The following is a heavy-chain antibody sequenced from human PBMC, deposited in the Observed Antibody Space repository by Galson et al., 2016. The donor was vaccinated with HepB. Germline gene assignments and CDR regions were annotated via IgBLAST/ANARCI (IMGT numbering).Heavy chain of an antibody. J-gene: IGHJ4*02. D-gene: IGHD3-22*01. Sequence: TLSLTCTVSGASISSGGYYWNWICQNPGKGLEWIGYIYYRGSTYHNPSLKSRVTISVDTSKNQFSLKVSSMTAADTAVYYCARSGTYYIFDFWGQGTLVTVSS. CDR3: ARSGTYYIFDF. CDR2: IYYRGST. V-gene: IGHV4-31*03. CDR1: GASISSGGYY.